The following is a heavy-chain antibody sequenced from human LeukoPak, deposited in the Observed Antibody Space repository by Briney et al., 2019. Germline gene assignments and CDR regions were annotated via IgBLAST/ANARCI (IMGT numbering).Heavy chain of an antibody. CDR3: ARLDIVVVPAAMDPDY. D-gene: IGHD2-2*03. Sequence: GESLKISCQGSGSTFTSYWIGWVGQLPGKGLEWMGIIYPGDSDTRYSPSFQGQVTISADKSISTAYLQWSSLKASDTAMYYCARLDIVVVPAAMDPDYWGQGTLVTVSS. CDR2: IYPGDSDT. V-gene: IGHV5-51*01. J-gene: IGHJ4*02. CDR1: GSTFTSYW.